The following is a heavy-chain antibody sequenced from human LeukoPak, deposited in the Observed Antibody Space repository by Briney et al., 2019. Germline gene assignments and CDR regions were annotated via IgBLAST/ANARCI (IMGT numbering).Heavy chain of an antibody. J-gene: IGHJ3*02. CDR1: GFIFSSHG. V-gene: IGHV3-30*03. CDR2: VSYDGNNE. D-gene: IGHD1/OR15-1a*01. Sequence: PGRPLRLSCEASGFIFSSHGMHWVRHAPGKGLEWVAVVSYDGNNEDYAESEKGRFTISRDNSKNTLYLQMNSLRAEDTAVYYCARPSRGTNAFDIWGQGAMVTVSS. CDR3: ARPSRGTNAFDI.